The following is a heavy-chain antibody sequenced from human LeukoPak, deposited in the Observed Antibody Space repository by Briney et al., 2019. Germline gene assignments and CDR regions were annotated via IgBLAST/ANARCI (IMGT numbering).Heavy chain of an antibody. CDR2: ISGSGGST. CDR3: ARGASSGVRMDV. D-gene: IGHD2-15*01. V-gene: IGHV3-23*01. Sequence: PGGSLKLSCAASGFPFSSYAMSWVRQAPGKGLEWVSAISGSGGSTYYADSVKGRFTISRDNSKNTLYLQMNSLRAEDTAVYYCARGASSGVRMDVWGKGTTVTVSS. CDR1: GFPFSSYA. J-gene: IGHJ6*04.